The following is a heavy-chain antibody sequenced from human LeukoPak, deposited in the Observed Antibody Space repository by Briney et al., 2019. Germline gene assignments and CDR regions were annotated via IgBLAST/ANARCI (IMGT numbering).Heavy chain of an antibody. CDR3: ARDGYSAHDGL. CDR2: IYYSGST. Sequence: PSETLSLTCAVYGGSFSGYYWSWIRQPPGKGLEWIGYIYYSGSTKYNPSLKSRVTISVDTSKNQFSLNLSSVTAAGTAVYYCARDGYSAHDGLWGQGTLVTVSS. D-gene: IGHD5-12*01. V-gene: IGHV4-59*01. CDR1: GGSFSGYY. J-gene: IGHJ4*02.